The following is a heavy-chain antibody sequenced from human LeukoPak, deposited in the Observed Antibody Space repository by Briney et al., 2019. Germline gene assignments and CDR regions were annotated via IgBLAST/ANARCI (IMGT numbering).Heavy chain of an antibody. CDR1: GFTFSSYS. V-gene: IGHV3-21*06. D-gene: IGHD3-10*01. J-gene: IGHJ4*01. CDR3: ARDHGIPGSGSYRFDY. Sequence: GGSLRFSCAASGFTFSSYSMNWVRQAPGTGLEWVLSISSSSSYIYYADSVKGRFTIPRDYAKNLLYLQLNSLRIEDTAGYYCARDHGIPGSGSYRFDYWGHGTLVTVSS. CDR2: ISSSSSYI.